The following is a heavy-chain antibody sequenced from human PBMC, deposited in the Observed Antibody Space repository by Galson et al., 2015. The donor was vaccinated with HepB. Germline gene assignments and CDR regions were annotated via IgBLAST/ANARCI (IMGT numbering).Heavy chain of an antibody. D-gene: IGHD3-10*01. V-gene: IGHV3/OR16-9*01. CDR1: GGSISSSNYH. J-gene: IGHJ4*02. Sequence: ETLSLTCTVSGGSISSSNYHWGWIRQPPGKGLEWIAYITTNSDSKDYADSVKGRFTVSRDNAKSSLYLQMDSLRHEDTAVYHCVKAPWPRGNYWGQGTLVIVSS. CDR3: VKAPWPRGNY. CDR2: ITTNSDSK.